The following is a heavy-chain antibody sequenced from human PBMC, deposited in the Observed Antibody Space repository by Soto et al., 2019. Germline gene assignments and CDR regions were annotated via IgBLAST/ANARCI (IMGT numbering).Heavy chain of an antibody. CDR3: ARDFAYFDS. Sequence: SETLSLTCTVSGGSFKSGSYSWSWIRQPPGKGLEWIGYVYHTGRASYNPSLKSRVSISMDTSKNQFSLNLDSVTAADTAVYFCARDFAYFDSWGRGTLVTVSS. CDR1: GGSFKSGSYS. V-gene: IGHV4-61*01. J-gene: IGHJ4*02. CDR2: VYHTGRA. D-gene: IGHD3-3*01.